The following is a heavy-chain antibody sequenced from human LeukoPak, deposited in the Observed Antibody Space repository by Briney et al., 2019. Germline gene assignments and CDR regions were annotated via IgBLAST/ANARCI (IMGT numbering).Heavy chain of an antibody. CDR2: IIPIFGTA. Sequence: ASVKVSCKASGYTFTSYDINWVRQATGQGLEWMGGIIPIFGTANYAQKFQGRVTITTDESTSTAYMELSSLRSEDTAVYYCARGGASSITIFGVVQYYYMDVWGKGTTVTVSS. J-gene: IGHJ6*03. CDR3: ARGGASSITIFGVVQYYYMDV. D-gene: IGHD3-3*01. V-gene: IGHV1-69*05. CDR1: GYTFTSYD.